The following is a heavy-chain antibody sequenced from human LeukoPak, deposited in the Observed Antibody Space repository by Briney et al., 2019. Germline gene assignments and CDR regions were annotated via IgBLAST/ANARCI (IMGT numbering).Heavy chain of an antibody. V-gene: IGHV3-66*02. J-gene: IGHJ4*02. CDR2: IYSGGST. D-gene: IGHD3-9*01. CDR1: GFTVRSNY. CDR3: ARDGYYDILSAVMANDY. Sequence: PGGSLRLSCAASGFTVRSNYMSWVRQAPGKGLEWVSVIYSGGSTYYADSVKGRFTISRDNSKNTLYLQMNSLRAEDTAVYYCARDGYYDILSAVMANDYWGQGTLVTVSS.